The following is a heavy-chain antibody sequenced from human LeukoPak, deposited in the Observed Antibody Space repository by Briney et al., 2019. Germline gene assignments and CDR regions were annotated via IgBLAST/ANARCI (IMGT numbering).Heavy chain of an antibody. CDR3: AKDRLSVPAAISSFDY. V-gene: IGHV3-30*02. D-gene: IGHD2-2*01. Sequence: GGSLRLSCAASGFTFSSYGMHWVRQAPGKGLEWVAFIRYDGSNKYYADSVKGRFTISRDNSKNTLYLQMNSLRAEDTAVYYCAKDRLSVPAAISSFDYWGQGTLVTVSS. J-gene: IGHJ4*02. CDR1: GFTFSSYG. CDR2: IRYDGSNK.